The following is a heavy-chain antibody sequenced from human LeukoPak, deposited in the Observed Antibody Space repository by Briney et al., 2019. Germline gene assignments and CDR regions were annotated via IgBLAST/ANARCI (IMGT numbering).Heavy chain of an antibody. CDR3: ARVGGELLVGYYFDY. CDR2: IYYSGST. CDR1: GGSISSYY. Sequence: SETLSLTCTVSGGSISSYYWSWIRQPPGKGLEWIGYIYYSGSTNYNPSLKSRVTISVDTSKNQFSLKLSSVTAADTAVYYCARVGGELLVGYYFDYWGQGTLVTVSS. V-gene: IGHV4-59*01. J-gene: IGHJ4*02. D-gene: IGHD1-26*01.